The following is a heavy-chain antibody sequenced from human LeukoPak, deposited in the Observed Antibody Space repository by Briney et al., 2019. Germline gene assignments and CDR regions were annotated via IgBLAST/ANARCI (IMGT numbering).Heavy chain of an antibody. CDR1: GFTFSSYG. CDR2: IWYDGSNK. V-gene: IGHV3-30*19. Sequence: GGSLRLSCAASGFTFSSYGMHWVRQAPGKGLEWVAVIWYDGSNKYYADSVKGRFTISRDNSKNTLYLQMSSLRAEDTAVYYCARDGSSWYYFDYWGQGTLVTVSS. D-gene: IGHD6-13*01. J-gene: IGHJ4*02. CDR3: ARDGSSWYYFDY.